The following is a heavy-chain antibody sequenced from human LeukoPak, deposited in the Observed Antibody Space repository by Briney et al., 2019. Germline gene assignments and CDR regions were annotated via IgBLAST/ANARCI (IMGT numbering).Heavy chain of an antibody. J-gene: IGHJ6*03. CDR3: ARLSVIVGAALEYYYYYMDV. Sequence: PSETLSLTCTVAGGSLSSSSYYWGWISQPPGKGLEWIGSIYYSRSTYYNPSPKSRVTISADKSKNQVSLRLTSVTAADTAVYYCARLSVIVGAALEYYYYYMDVWGQGTTVTVSS. CDR2: IYYSRST. CDR1: GGSLSSSSYY. D-gene: IGHD1-26*01. V-gene: IGHV4-39*07.